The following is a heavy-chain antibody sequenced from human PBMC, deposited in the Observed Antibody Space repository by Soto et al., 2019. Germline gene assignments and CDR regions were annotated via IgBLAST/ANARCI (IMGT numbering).Heavy chain of an antibody. V-gene: IGHV3-30*19. CDR1: GFTFRSYV. CDR2: TSYDGSDK. Sequence: QVHLVESGGGVVQPGTSLRVSCVGSGFTFRSYVIHWVRQAPGKGLEWVDLTSYDGSDKYYGDSVRGRFTISRDNSRNTVDLQMDSMRLEDTAVYYCARWGTTGGLDVWGQGTLVSVSS. J-gene: IGHJ1*01. D-gene: IGHD3-16*01. CDR3: ARWGTTGGLDV.